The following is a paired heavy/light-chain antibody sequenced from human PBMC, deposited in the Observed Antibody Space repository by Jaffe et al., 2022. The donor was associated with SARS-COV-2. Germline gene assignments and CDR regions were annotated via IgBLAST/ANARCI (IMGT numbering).Heavy chain of an antibody. CDR2: LNGSGGSK. D-gene: IGHD3-10*01. J-gene: IGHJ4*01. Sequence: EVQLLQSGGGLVQPGGSLRLSCAVSGVTFSKYAMTWVRQAPGKGLEWVSTLNGSGGSKYYATSVKGRFTISRDNSKNTVYLQMSGLRVDDTAIYFCAKDLYFYGSGSLHWGQGTLVTVS. CDR1: GVTFSKYA. CDR3: AKDLYFYGSGSLH. V-gene: IGHV3-23*01.
Light chain of an antibody. CDR3: QQLNSYPFA. Sequence: DVQLTQSPSFVSSSVGDRVTITCRASQGISTYLAWYQQKPGKAPKLLIYGASTLQTGVPSRFSGSGSGTEFTLTISSLQPEDFATYYCQQLNSYPFAFGPGTKVDIK. CDR2: GAS. V-gene: IGKV1-9*01. CDR1: QGISTY. J-gene: IGKJ3*01.